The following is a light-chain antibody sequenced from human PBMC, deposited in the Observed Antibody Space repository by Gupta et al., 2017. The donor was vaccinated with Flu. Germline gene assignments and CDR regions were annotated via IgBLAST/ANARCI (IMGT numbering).Light chain of an antibody. J-gene: IGKJ2*03. CDR3: QHYNNWPLS. Sequence: EIVMTQSPATLSVSPGERATLSCRASQSVSNNLAWYQQKPGQAPRLLIYGASTRATGIPARFSGSGSGTEFTLTISSLQSEDFAVYYCQHYNNWPLSCGQGTKLEIK. V-gene: IGKV3-15*01. CDR1: QSVSNN. CDR2: GAS.